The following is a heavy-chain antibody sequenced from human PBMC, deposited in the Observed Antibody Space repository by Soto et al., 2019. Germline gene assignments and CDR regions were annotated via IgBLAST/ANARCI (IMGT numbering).Heavy chain of an antibody. Sequence: QVQLVQSGAEVRKPGASVKVSCKTSGYTFTNYGISWVRQAPGQGLEWMGWISGYNGNTNYAQKAQGRVTMTRDTSTRTAYMELRSLGSDDTAVYYCAREGMDYWGQGTLVTVSS. CDR2: ISGYNGNT. J-gene: IGHJ4*02. V-gene: IGHV1-18*01. CDR1: GYTFTNYG. CDR3: AREGMDY.